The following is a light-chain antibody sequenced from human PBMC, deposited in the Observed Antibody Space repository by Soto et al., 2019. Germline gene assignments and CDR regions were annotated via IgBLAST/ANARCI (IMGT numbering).Light chain of an antibody. Sequence: DIQMTQSPSAMSASVGDTVTITCRASQGISNYLAWFQQKPGRVPERLIYAASSLQFGVPSRFSGSGFGTEFTLTISSLQPEDVATYYCLLQNSYPHTFGQGNKLEIK. J-gene: IGKJ2*01. CDR3: LLQNSYPHT. CDR2: AAS. CDR1: QGISNY. V-gene: IGKV1-17*03.